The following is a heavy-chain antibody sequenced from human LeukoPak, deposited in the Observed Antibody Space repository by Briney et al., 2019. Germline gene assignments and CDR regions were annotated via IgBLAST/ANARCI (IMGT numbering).Heavy chain of an antibody. Sequence: SVKVSCKASGGTFSSYAISWVRQAPGQGLEWMGGIIPIFGTANYAQKFQGRVTITADESTSTAYMELSSLRSEDTAVYYCARDLGYCSSTSCYPVSALDYWGQGTLVTVSS. D-gene: IGHD2-2*01. CDR2: IIPIFGTA. J-gene: IGHJ4*02. CDR1: GGTFSSYA. V-gene: IGHV1-69*13. CDR3: ARDLGYCSSTSCYPVSALDY.